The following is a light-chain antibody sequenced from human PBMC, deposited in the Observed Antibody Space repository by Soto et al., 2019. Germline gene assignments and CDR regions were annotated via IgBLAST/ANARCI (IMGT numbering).Light chain of an antibody. CDR2: GAS. J-gene: IGKJ4*01. V-gene: IGKV3-15*01. CDR3: QQYNNWPLT. Sequence: EIVMTQSPATLSVSPGERATLSCRASQSFSSNLAWYQQKPGQAPRLLIYGASTRAIGIPARFSGSGSGPEFTLTISSLQSEDFAVYYCQQYNNWPLTFGGGTKVEIK. CDR1: QSFSSN.